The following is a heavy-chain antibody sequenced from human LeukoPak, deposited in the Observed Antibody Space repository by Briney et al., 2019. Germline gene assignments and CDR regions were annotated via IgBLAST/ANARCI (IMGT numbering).Heavy chain of an antibody. Sequence: GGSLRLSCAASGFTFRNYGIHWVRQAPGKGLEYVSAISGNGGSTYYVDSVRGRFTISRDNSKDTVYLHMGSLRLEDMAVYYCARDKCGSGDYWGQGTLVTVSS. V-gene: IGHV3-64*02. CDR3: ARDKCGSGDY. CDR1: GFTFRNYG. J-gene: IGHJ4*02. CDR2: ISGNGGST.